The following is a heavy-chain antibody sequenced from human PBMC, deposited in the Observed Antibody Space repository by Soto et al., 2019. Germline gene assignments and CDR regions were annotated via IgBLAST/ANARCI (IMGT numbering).Heavy chain of an antibody. CDR3: VRSGTAPKIRHNLFDP. V-gene: IGHV3-21*01. J-gene: IGHJ5*02. D-gene: IGHD1-1*01. CDR2: ITTSGSYI. CDR1: GFTFSSYD. Sequence: EVQLVESGGGLVKPGGSLRLSCAASGFTFSSYDMNWVRQAPGKGLEYVSSITTSGSYIYYGDSVRGRFTISRDNAKNALLLQMDSWRAEDTAVYYGVRSGTAPKIRHNLFDPWGKGTLVTVSS.